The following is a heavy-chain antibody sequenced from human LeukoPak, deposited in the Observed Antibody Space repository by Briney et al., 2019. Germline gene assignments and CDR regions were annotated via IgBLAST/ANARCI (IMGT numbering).Heavy chain of an antibody. J-gene: IGHJ4*02. V-gene: IGHV1-2*02. CDR2: INPNSGDT. D-gene: IGHD4-11*01. CDR1: GYTFSDYY. CDR3: VKSAQYSSAWFTGCFDY. Sequence: EASVKVSCKASGYTFSDYYLHWVRQAPGQGLEWMGWINPNSGDTHYAQMFQGRVILTRDTSINTAHMELRRLRSDDTAVYYCVKSAQYSSAWFTGCFDYWGQGALVTVSS.